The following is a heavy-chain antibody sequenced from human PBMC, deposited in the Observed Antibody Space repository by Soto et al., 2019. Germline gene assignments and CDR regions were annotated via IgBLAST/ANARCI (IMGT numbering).Heavy chain of an antibody. CDR2: IWYDGSNK. V-gene: IGHV3-33*01. Sequence: PGGSLRLSCAASGFTFSSYGMHWVRQAPGKGLEWVAVIWYDGSNKYYADSVKGRFTISRDNSKNTLYLQMNSLRAEDTAVYYCARDQRSGSSPTNYDYWGQGTLVTV. CDR3: ARDQRSGSSPTNYDY. J-gene: IGHJ4*02. D-gene: IGHD3-10*01. CDR1: GFTFSSYG.